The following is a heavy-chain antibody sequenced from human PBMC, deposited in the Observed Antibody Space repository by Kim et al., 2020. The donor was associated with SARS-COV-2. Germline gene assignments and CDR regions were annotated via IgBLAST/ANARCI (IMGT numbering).Heavy chain of an antibody. CDR1: GYSFTSYW. Sequence: GESLKISCKGSGYSFTSYWIGWVRQMPGKGLEWMGIIYPGDSDTRYSPSFQGQVTISADKSISTAYLQWSSLKASDTAMYYCARLRVVVVAARSANWFDPWGQGTLVTVSS. CDR3: ARLRVVVVAARSANWFDP. CDR2: IYPGDSDT. D-gene: IGHD2-15*01. J-gene: IGHJ5*02. V-gene: IGHV5-51*01.